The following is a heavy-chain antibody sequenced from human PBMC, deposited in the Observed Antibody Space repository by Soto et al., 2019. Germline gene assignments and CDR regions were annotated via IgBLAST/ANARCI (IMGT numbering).Heavy chain of an antibody. D-gene: IGHD3-10*01. CDR2: ISYDGSNK. V-gene: IGHV3-30*18. J-gene: IGHJ4*02. CDR1: GFTFSSYA. Sequence: QVQRVESGGGGVQPGMSLRLSCAASGFTFSSYAMYWVRQAPGKGLGWVAFISYDGSNKYYADSLMGRFTMSRDNSKNTLYLHMNSLRAEDTAVYYCAKGPTPMLRGVSYFDHWGQGALVTVSS. CDR3: AKGPTPMLRGVSYFDH.